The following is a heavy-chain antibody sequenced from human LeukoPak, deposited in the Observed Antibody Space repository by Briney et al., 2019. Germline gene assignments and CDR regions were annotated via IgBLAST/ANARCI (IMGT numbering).Heavy chain of an antibody. CDR3: AARPGSQRGPYDD. D-gene: IGHD3-16*01. CDR1: GYTVSDKP. J-gene: IGHJ4*02. V-gene: IGHV3-66*01. CDR2: IYSDGST. Sequence: GPSLRLSCAASGYTVSDKPITSVRHAAGDGLGWVSVIYSDGSTHCSVSVNGRFYISTDNSQNTLYRQMNSLGAEDTAVYYCAARPGSQRGPYDDWGQGTLVTVSS.